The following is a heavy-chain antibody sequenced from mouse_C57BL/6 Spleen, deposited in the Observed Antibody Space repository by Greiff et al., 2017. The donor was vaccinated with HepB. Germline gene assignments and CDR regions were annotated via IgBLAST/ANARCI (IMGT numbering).Heavy chain of an antibody. CDR1: GFSLTSYG. V-gene: IGHV2-2*01. CDR2: IWSGGST. CDR3: ATSTMIKAWFAY. D-gene: IGHD2-4*01. Sequence: QVQLQQSGPGLVQPSQSLSITCTVSGFSLTSYGVHWVRQSPGKGLEWLGVIWSGGSTDYNAAFISRLSISKDNSKSQVFFKMNSLQADDTAIYYCATSTMIKAWFAYWGQGTLVTVSA. J-gene: IGHJ3*01.